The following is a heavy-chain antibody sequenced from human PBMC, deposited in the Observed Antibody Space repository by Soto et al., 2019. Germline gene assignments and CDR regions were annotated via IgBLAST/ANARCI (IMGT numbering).Heavy chain of an antibody. CDR1: GGSISSYY. CDR3: ARLQYTVVTALDI. V-gene: IGHV4-59*01. D-gene: IGHD2-15*01. Sequence: SETLSLTCTVSGGSISSYYWSWIRRPPGMGLEWIGYIYNSGSTHSNPSLQSRVTISVDTSKNQLSLQLSSVTAADTAVYYCARLQYTVVTALDIWGQGTMVTVSS. CDR2: IYNSGST. J-gene: IGHJ3*02.